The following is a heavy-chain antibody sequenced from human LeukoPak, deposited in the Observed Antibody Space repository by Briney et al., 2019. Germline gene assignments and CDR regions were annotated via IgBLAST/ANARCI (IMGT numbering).Heavy chain of an antibody. J-gene: IGHJ4*02. Sequence: PSETLSLTCTVSGGSVSSGSYYCSWIRQPPGKGLEWIGYIYYSGSTNYNPSLKSRVTISVDTSKNQFSLKLSSVTAADTAVYYCARFPDIVATDWVAPADDYWGQGTLVTVSS. CDR3: ARFPDIVATDWVAPADDY. CDR2: IYYSGST. CDR1: GGSVSSGSYY. V-gene: IGHV4-61*01. D-gene: IGHD5-12*01.